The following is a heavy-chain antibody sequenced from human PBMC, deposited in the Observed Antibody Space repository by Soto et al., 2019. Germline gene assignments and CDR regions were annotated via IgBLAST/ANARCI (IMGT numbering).Heavy chain of an antibody. J-gene: IGHJ6*02. V-gene: IGHV1-69*13. CDR2: IIPIFGTA. CDR1: GGTFSSYA. D-gene: IGHD2-2*01. CDR3: ARLKDIVVVPAAMGGMDV. Sequence: GASVKVSCKASGGTFSSYAISWVRQAPGQGLEWMGGIIPIFGTANYAQKFQGRVTITADESTSTAYMELSSLRSEDTAVYYCARLKDIVVVPAAMGGMDVWGQGTTVTVSS.